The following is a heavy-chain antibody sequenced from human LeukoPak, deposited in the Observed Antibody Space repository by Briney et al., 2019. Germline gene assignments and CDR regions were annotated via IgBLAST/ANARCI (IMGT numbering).Heavy chain of an antibody. CDR3: VYNSGWAPYYFDY. V-gene: IGHV4-39*01. CDR1: GGSTSSSSYY. D-gene: IGHD6-19*01. Sequence: SETLSLTCTVSGGSTSSSSYYWGWIRQPPGKGLEWIGSIYYSGSTYYNPSLKSRVTISVDTSKNQFSLKLSSVTAADTAVYYCVYNSGWAPYYFDYWGQGTLVTVSS. CDR2: IYYSGST. J-gene: IGHJ4*02.